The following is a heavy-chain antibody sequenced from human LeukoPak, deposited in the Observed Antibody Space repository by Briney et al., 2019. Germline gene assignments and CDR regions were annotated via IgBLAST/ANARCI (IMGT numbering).Heavy chain of an antibody. CDR1: GSTFSNYG. D-gene: IGHD1-1*01. V-gene: IGHV3-33*01. CDR2: IWSDGRKT. Sequence: GGSLRLSCAASGSTFSNYGMHWVRQAPGKGLEWVAVIWSDGRKTVYADSVKGRFTISRDNSKDTLFLQMSSLRAEDTALYFCARDDALDDNAFDYWGQGTLVIVSS. J-gene: IGHJ4*02. CDR3: ARDDALDDNAFDY.